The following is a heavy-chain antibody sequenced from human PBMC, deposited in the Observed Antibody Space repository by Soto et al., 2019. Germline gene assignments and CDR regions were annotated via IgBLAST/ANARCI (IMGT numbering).Heavy chain of an antibody. J-gene: IGHJ3*02. CDR2: IYYSGST. CDR3: ARQSLLWFGELSAFDI. Sequence: QVQLQESGPGLVKPSETLSLTCTVSGGSISSYYWSWIRQPPGTGLERIGYIYYSGSTNYNPSLKSRVTISVDTSKNQFSLKLSSVTAADTAVYYCARQSLLWFGELSAFDIWGQGTMVTVSS. V-gene: IGHV4-59*08. CDR1: GGSISSYY. D-gene: IGHD3-10*01.